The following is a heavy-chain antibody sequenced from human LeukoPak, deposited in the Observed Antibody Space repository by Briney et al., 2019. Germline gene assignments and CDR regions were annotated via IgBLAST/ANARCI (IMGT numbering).Heavy chain of an antibody. Sequence: ASVKVSCKASGGTFSSYAISWVRQAPGQGLEWMGGIIPIFGTANYAQKFQGRVTMTRDTSISTAYMELSRLRSDDTAVYYCASGYSSSWWATFDYWGQGTLVTVSS. CDR2: IIPIFGTA. J-gene: IGHJ4*02. V-gene: IGHV1-69*05. CDR1: GGTFSSYA. D-gene: IGHD6-13*01. CDR3: ASGYSSSWWATFDY.